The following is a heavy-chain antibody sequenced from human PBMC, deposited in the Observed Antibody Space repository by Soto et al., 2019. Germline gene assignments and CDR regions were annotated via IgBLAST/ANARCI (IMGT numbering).Heavy chain of an antibody. Sequence: PGGSLRLSCAASGFTFSSYAMSWVRQAPGKGLEWVSAISGSGGSTYYADSVKGRFTISRDNSKNTLYLQMNSLRAEDTAVYYCAKDRGDSWSGYSCWFAPWGQGTLVTVSS. J-gene: IGHJ5*02. CDR2: ISGSGGST. V-gene: IGHV3-23*01. CDR1: GFTFSSYA. CDR3: AKDRGDSWSGYSCWFAP. D-gene: IGHD3-3*01.